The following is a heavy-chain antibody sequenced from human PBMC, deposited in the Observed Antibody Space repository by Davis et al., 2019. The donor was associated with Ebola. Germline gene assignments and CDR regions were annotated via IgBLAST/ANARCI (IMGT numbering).Heavy chain of an antibody. Sequence: GESLKISCKGSGYSFTSYWIGWVRQMPGKGLEWMGIIYPGDSDTRYSPSFQGQVTISADKSISTAYLQWSSLKASDTAMYYCARQMRGALQDIVVVPAAMGFDYWGQGTLVTVSS. CDR1: GYSFTSYW. J-gene: IGHJ4*02. CDR3: ARQMRGALQDIVVVPAAMGFDY. CDR2: IYPGDSDT. D-gene: IGHD2-2*01. V-gene: IGHV5-51*01.